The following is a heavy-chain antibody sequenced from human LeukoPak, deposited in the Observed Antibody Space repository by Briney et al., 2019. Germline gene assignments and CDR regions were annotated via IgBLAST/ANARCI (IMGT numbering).Heavy chain of an antibody. CDR2: IYYSGST. D-gene: IGHD4-17*01. CDR1: GGSISSYY. CDR3: ARVATTVTLFDY. J-gene: IGHJ4*02. V-gene: IGHV4-59*01. Sequence: SETLSLTCTVSGGSISSYYWSWIRQPPGKGLEWIGYIYYSGSTNYNPPLKSRVTISVDTSKNQFSLKLSSVTAADTAVYYCARVATTVTLFDYWGQGTLVTVSS.